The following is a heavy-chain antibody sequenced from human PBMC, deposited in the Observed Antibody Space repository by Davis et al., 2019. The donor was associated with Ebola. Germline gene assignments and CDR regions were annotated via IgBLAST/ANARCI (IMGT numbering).Heavy chain of an antibody. CDR2: IYPGDSDT. CDR1: GYSFTSYW. V-gene: IGHV5-51*01. CDR3: ARQDGSAIYYFDY. J-gene: IGHJ4*02. Sequence: GESLKISCKGSGYSFTSYWIGWVRQMPGKGLEWVGFIYPGDSDTRYSPSFQGQVTISADKSINTAYLQWSSLKASDTAIYYCARQDGSAIYYFDYWGQGTLVTVSS. D-gene: IGHD3-10*01.